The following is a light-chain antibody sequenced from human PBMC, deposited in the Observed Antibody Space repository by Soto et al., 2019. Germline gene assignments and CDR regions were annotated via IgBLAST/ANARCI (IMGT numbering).Light chain of an antibody. CDR1: SSDVGGYNC. CDR2: EVS. V-gene: IGLV2-8*01. J-gene: IGLJ2*01. CDR3: SSYAGSNIPVV. Sequence: QSALTQPHSASGSPGQSVTISCTGTSSDVGGYNCVSWYQQHPGKAPKLMIYEVSKRPSGVPDRFSGSKSGNTASLTVSGLQAEDEAAYYCSSYAGSNIPVVFGGGTKLTVL.